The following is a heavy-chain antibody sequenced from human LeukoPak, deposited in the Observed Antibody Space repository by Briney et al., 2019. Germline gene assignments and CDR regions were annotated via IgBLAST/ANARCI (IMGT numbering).Heavy chain of an antibody. CDR2: ISAYNGNT. J-gene: IGHJ5*02. V-gene: IGHV1-18*01. Sequence: ASVKVSCKASGYTFTSYGISWVRQAPGQGLEWMGWISAYNGNTNYAQKLQGRVTMTTDTSTTTAHMELRSLRSDDTAVYYCARVDDLGNWFDPWGQGTLVTVSS. CDR1: GYTFTSYG. D-gene: IGHD1-1*01. CDR3: ARVDDLGNWFDP.